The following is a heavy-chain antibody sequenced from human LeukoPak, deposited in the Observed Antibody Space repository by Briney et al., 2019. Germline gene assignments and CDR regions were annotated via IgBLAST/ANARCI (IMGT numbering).Heavy chain of an antibody. V-gene: IGHV3-48*03. CDR1: GFTFSSYE. D-gene: IGHD2-15*01. Sequence: GGSLRLSCAASGFTFSSYEMNWVRQAPGKGLEWVSYISSSGSTIYYADSVKGRFTISRDNAKNSLYLQMNSLRAEDTAVYYCARWKVAATWVETNYYYYGMDVWGQGTTVTVSS. CDR3: ARWKVAATWVETNYYYYGMDV. CDR2: ISSSGSTI. J-gene: IGHJ6*02.